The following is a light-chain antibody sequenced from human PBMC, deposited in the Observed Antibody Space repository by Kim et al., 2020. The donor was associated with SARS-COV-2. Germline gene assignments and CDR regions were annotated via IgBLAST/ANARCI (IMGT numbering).Light chain of an antibody. CDR3: AAWDDSLNGFVV. CDR2: SNN. Sequence: ELTQPPSASGTPGQRVTISCSGSSSNIGSNTVNWYQQLPGTAPKLLIYSNNQRPSGVPDRFSGSKSGTSASLAISGLQSEDEADYYCAAWDDSLNGFVVFGGGTQLTVL. CDR1: SSNIGSNT. J-gene: IGLJ2*01. V-gene: IGLV1-44*01.